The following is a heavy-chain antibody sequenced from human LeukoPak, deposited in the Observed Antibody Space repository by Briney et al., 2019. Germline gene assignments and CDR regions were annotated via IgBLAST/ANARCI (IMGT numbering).Heavy chain of an antibody. CDR1: GGSFSSYF. V-gene: IGHV4-4*07. J-gene: IGHJ6*03. CDR2: IYPSGNT. Sequence: PSETLSLTCSVSGGSFSSYFWSWVRQPAGKGLEWIGRIYPSGNTNYNPSLKSRVTLSVDTSKTQFSLRLSSVTAADTAVYYCAREDSGSYYNYYYFYMAVWGKGTTVTISS. CDR3: AREDSGSYYNYYYFYMAV. D-gene: IGHD3-10*01.